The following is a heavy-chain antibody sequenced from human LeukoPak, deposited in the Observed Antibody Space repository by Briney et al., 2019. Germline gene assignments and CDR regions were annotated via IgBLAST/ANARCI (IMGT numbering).Heavy chain of an antibody. CDR3: ARSGETTIAYLD. Sequence: SETLSLTCAVSVGSFSSYHWSWIRQPPGKWLEWIGEINRSGSTHYNPSLKSRVTISVDASKNHFSLELSSVTAADTAVYFCARSGETTIAYLDWGQGTLVTVSS. J-gene: IGHJ4*02. CDR2: INRSGST. V-gene: IGHV4-34*01. CDR1: VGSFSSYH. D-gene: IGHD1/OR15-1a*01.